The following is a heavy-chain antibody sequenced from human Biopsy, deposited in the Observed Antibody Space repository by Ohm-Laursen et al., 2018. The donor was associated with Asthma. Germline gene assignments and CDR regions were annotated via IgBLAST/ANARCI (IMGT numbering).Heavy chain of an antibody. D-gene: IGHD3-3*01. CDR1: GFDFSDYT. CDR3: AKERYYDFWSGYPI. Sequence: SLRLSCAASGFDFSDYTMNWVRQAPGKGLEWVAAMSFDGRQTYYADSVKGRFTISRDNSKNTLYLQMNSLRAEDTAVYYCAKERYYDFWSGYPIWGQGTMVTVSS. V-gene: IGHV3-30*18. CDR2: MSFDGRQT. J-gene: IGHJ3*02.